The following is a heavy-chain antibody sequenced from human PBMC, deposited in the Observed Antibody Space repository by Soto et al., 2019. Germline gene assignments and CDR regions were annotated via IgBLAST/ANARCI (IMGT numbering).Heavy chain of an antibody. CDR3: AKGGRQWLVTSDFNY. CDR2: VSHDGRNT. Sequence: VQLVESGGGVVQPGRSLRLSCAASGFTFSDYAMHWVRQAPGKGLEWVAVVSHDGRNTHYADSVKGRLTISRDSSRSTVSLEMTSPSAEDTAVYYWAKGGRQWLVTSDFNYGGQGALVTVSS. D-gene: IGHD6-19*01. V-gene: IGHV3-30*18. CDR1: GFTFSDYA. J-gene: IGHJ4*02.